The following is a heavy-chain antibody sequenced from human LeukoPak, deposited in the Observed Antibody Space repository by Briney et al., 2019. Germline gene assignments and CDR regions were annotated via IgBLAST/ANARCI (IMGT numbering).Heavy chain of an antibody. V-gene: IGHV1-2*02. J-gene: IGHJ4*02. CDR1: GYTFTGYY. CDR3: ARDPLRRYDSSAYLAPGGSDY. D-gene: IGHD3-22*01. CDR2: IDPNSGGT. Sequence: GASVKVSCKGSGYTFTGYYMHWVRQAPGQGLEWMGWIDPNSGGTNYAQKFQGRVTMTRDTSISTAYMELSRLRSDDTAVYYCARDPLRRYDSSAYLAPGGSDYWGQGTLVTVSS.